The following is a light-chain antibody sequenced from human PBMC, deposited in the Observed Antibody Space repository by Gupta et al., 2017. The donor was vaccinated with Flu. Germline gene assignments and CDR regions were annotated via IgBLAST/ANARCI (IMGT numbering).Light chain of an antibody. CDR3: QVWDSSTWV. Sequence: SYALPKPPSVSVSPGPTARITCSTDALKEKYACWYQQRPGQSPMLVSYQDTKRTAGIPGRFSGSNSWNTATLTISGTQAVDEADYDCQVWDSSTWVFGGGTKLTVL. CDR2: QDT. V-gene: IGLV3-1*01. J-gene: IGLJ2*01. CDR1: ALKEKY.